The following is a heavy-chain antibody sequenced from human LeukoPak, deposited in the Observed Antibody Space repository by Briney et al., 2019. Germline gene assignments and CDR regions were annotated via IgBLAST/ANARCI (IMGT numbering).Heavy chain of an antibody. J-gene: IGHJ3*02. CDR2: IYYSGST. D-gene: IGHD3-3*01. CDR1: GGSISSYY. Sequence: SETLSLTCTVSGGSISSYYWSWIRQPPGKGLEWIGYIYYSGSTNYNPSLKSRVTISVDTSKNQFSLKLSSVTAADTAVYYCARSRYDFWSGYTNDAFDIRGQGTMVTVSS. V-gene: IGHV4-59*01. CDR3: ARSRYDFWSGYTNDAFDI.